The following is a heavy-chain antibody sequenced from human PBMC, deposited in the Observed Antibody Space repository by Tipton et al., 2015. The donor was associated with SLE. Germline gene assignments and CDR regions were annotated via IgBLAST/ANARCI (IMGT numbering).Heavy chain of an antibody. CDR3: AREVYCGGDCYSGGIDY. V-gene: IGHV4-34*01. CDR1: GGSFSGYY. CDR2: INHSGST. Sequence: TLSLTCAVYGGSFSGYYWGWIRQPPGKGLEWIGEINHSGSTNYNPSLKSRVTISVDTSKNQFSLKLTSVTAADTAVYYCAREVYCGGDCYSGGIDYWGQGTLVTVSS. D-gene: IGHD2-21*02. J-gene: IGHJ4*02.